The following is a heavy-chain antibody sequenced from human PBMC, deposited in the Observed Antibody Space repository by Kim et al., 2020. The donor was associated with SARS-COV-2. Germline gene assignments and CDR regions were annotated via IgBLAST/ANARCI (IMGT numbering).Heavy chain of an antibody. J-gene: IGHJ4*02. CDR1: GYTFTSYG. V-gene: IGHV1-18*01. D-gene: IGHD2-2*01. Sequence: ASVKVSCKASGYTFTSYGISWVRQAPGQGLEWMGWISAYNGNTNYAQKLQGRVTMTTDTSTSTAYMELRSLRSDDTAVYYCARDWVVPAAMSSRYFDYWGQGTLVTVSS. CDR3: ARDWVVPAAMSSRYFDY. CDR2: ISAYNGNT.